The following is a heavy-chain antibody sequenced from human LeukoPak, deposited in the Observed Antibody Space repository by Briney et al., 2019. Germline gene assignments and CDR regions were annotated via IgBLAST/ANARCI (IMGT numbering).Heavy chain of an antibody. CDR2: ISGYNGNT. Sequence: ASVKVSCKASGYMFTSYGISRVRQAPGQGLEWMGWISGYNGNTNYAQKLQGRVTMTTDTSTSTAYMELRSLRSDDTAVYYCARGGFMGYDSSGKYYYYGIDVWGQGTTVTVSS. CDR3: ARGGFMGYDSSGKYYYYGIDV. CDR1: GYMFTSYG. D-gene: IGHD3-22*01. V-gene: IGHV1-18*01. J-gene: IGHJ6*02.